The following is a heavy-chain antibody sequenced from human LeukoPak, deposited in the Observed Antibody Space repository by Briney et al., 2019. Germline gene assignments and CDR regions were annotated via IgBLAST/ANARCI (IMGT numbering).Heavy chain of an antibody. J-gene: IGHJ4*02. CDR2: ISSSGSTI. D-gene: IGHD2-2*01. CDR1: GFTFSDYY. Sequence: PGGSLRLSCAASGFTFSDYYMSWIRQAPGKGPEWVSYISSSGSTIYYADSVKGRFTISRDNAKNSLYLQMNSLRAEDTAVYYCAREAPGWVVPAAIDYWGQGTLVTVSS. V-gene: IGHV3-11*01. CDR3: AREAPGWVVPAAIDY.